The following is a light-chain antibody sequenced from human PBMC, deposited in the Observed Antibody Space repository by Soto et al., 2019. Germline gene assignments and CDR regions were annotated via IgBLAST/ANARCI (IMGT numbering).Light chain of an antibody. V-gene: IGKV3-15*01. CDR2: GAS. J-gene: IGKJ1*01. CDR1: QSIRSN. Sequence: EIVMTQSPATLSVSPGERATLSCRASQSIRSNLAWYQQKPGQAPRLLISGASTRATGIPVRFSGSGSGTEFTLTINRLEPEDFAVYHCQQYGSSPWTFRQGTKVDIK. CDR3: QQYGSSPWT.